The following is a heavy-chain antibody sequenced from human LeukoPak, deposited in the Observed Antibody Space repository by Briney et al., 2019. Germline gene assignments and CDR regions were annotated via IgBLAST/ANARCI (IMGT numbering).Heavy chain of an antibody. D-gene: IGHD3-22*01. J-gene: IGHJ3*02. CDR1: GGSFSGYY. CDR2: INHSGST. CDR3: ARTYYYDSSGYYLGVAFDI. Sequence: SETLSLTCAVYGGSFSGYYWSWIRQPPGKGLEWIGEINHSGSTNYNPSLKSRVTISVDTSKNQFSLKLSSVTAADTAVYYCARTYYYDSSGYYLGVAFDIWGQGTMVTVSS. V-gene: IGHV4-34*01.